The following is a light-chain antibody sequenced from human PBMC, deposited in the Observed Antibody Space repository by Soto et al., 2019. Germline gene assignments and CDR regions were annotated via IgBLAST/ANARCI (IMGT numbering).Light chain of an antibody. V-gene: IGKV3-15*01. CDR1: QSVGTF. Sequence: EIVLTQSPATLSLSTGERATLSCRASQSVGTFFAWYQHKPGQAPRLLIYDASTRATGTPARFSGSGSGTEYTLTISSLQSEDFAIYYCQQYDNLWTFGQGTKVDI. CDR2: DAS. J-gene: IGKJ1*01. CDR3: QQYDNLWT.